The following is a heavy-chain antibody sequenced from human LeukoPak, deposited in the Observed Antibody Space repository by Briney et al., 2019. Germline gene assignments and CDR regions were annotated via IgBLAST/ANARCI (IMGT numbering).Heavy chain of an antibody. CDR3: AKSYSSGWGPDY. CDR1: GFTFSSYA. CDR2: ISGSGGST. D-gene: IGHD6-25*01. J-gene: IGHJ4*02. V-gene: IGHV3-23*01. Sequence: PGGSLRLSCAASGFTFSSYAMSWVRQAPGKGLEWASAISGSGGSTYYADSVKGRFTISRDNSKNTLYLQMNSLRAEDTAVYYCAKSYSSGWGPDYWGQGTLVTVSS.